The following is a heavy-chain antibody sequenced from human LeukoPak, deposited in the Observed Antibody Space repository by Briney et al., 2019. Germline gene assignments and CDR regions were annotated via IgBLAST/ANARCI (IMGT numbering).Heavy chain of an antibody. CDR2: IYHSGST. J-gene: IGHJ4*02. CDR3: ARVVWFGENRTYYFDY. D-gene: IGHD3-10*01. Sequence: PSETLSLTCTVSGYSISSAYYWGWIRQPPGKGLEWIGSIYHSGSTYYNPSLKSRVTISVDTSKNQFSLKLSSVTAADTAVYYCARVVWFGENRTYYFDYWGQGTLVTVSS. CDR1: GYSISSAYY. V-gene: IGHV4-38-2*02.